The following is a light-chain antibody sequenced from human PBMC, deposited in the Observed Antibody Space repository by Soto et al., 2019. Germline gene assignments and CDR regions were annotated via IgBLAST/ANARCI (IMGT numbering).Light chain of an antibody. CDR3: QQSFTTASIT. CDR1: QSLSRN. V-gene: IGKV1-39*01. J-gene: IGKJ5*01. CDR2: AAS. Sequence: DIQMTQSPSSLSASVGDRVTITCRASQSLSRNLNWYQHKPGKAPKLLIYAASSLQNGVPSRFRGGGSGTEFTLSINSLQPEDFGTYYCQQSFTTASITFGQGTRLEIK.